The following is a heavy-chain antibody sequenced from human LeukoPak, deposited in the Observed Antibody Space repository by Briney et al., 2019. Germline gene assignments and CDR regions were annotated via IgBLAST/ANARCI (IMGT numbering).Heavy chain of an antibody. D-gene: IGHD3-22*01. J-gene: IGHJ4*02. CDR1: GFTFSSYW. Sequence: GGSLRLSCAASGFTFSSYWMSWVRQAPGKGLEWVANIRQDGSEKYYVDSVKGRFTISRDNAKNSLYLQMNSLRAEDTALYYCAKDQRSSGYYHYYFDYWGQGTLVTVSS. CDR2: IRQDGSEK. CDR3: AKDQRSSGYYHYYFDY. V-gene: IGHV3-7*03.